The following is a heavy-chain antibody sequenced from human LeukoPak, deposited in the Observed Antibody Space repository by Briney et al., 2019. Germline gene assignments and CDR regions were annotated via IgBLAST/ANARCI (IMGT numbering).Heavy chain of an antibody. Sequence: GRSLILSCAASGFTLSNYAMHWVRQAPGKGLEWVALISHDGSSEYYADSMKGRFTISRDNSKNTFYLQMNSLRAEDTAVYYCASRFEWLSSFDYWGQGTLVTVSS. CDR3: ASRFEWLSSFDY. J-gene: IGHJ4*02. V-gene: IGHV3-30*03. CDR2: ISHDGSSE. CDR1: GFTLSNYA. D-gene: IGHD3-3*01.